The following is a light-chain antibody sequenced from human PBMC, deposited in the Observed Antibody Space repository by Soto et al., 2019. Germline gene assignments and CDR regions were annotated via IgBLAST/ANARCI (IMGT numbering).Light chain of an antibody. J-gene: IGKJ5*01. Sequence: EIVLTQSPGTLSLSPGESATLSCRASQSVRCSCLAWHQQKPGQAPGLLIYGASNRSTGIPDRFSGSGSGTDFTLTISRLEPEDFAVYYCQQYGSSPQTFGQGTRLDIE. CDR3: QQYGSSPQT. V-gene: IGKV3-20*01. CDR1: QSVRCSC. CDR2: GAS.